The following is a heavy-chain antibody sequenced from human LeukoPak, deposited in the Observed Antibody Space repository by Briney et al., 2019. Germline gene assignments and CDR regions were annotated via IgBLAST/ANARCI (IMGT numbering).Heavy chain of an antibody. CDR2: INWNGGTT. CDR1: GFTFDDYG. Sequence: PGGSLRLSCAASGFTFDDYGMSWVRHAPGKGLEWVSGINWNGGTTGYAGSVKGRFTISRDNAKNSLFLQMNSLRAEDTALYYCARDLKGRAVPRTGHYWGQGTLVTVSS. D-gene: IGHD6-19*01. V-gene: IGHV3-20*04. J-gene: IGHJ4*02. CDR3: ARDLKGRAVPRTGHY.